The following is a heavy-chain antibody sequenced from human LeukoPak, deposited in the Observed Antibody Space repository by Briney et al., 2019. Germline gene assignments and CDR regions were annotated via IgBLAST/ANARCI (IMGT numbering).Heavy chain of an antibody. J-gene: IGHJ5*02. V-gene: IGHV1-46*01. D-gene: IGHD2-2*01. CDR1: GGTFSSYA. CDR3: ARGPTVPAAYNWFDP. Sequence: ASVKVSCKASGGTFSSYAISWVRQAPGQGLEWMGIINPSGGSTSYAQKFQGRVTMTRDTSTSTVYMELSSLRSEGTAVYYCARGPTVPAAYNWFDPWGQGTLVTVSS. CDR2: INPSGGST.